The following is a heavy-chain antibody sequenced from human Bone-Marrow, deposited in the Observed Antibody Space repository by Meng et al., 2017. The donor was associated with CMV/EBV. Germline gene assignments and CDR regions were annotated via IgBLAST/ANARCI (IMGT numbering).Heavy chain of an antibody. J-gene: IGHJ4*02. V-gene: IGHV3-30*02. CDR2: IRYDGSNK. CDR1: GFTVSSNY. Sequence: GGSLRLSCAASGFTVSSNYMSWVRQAPGKGLEWVAFIRYDGSNKYYADSVKGRFTISRDNSKNTLYLQMNSLRAEDTAVYYCAKDSEYSRPPGNFDYWGQGTLVTVSS. CDR3: AKDSEYSRPPGNFDY. D-gene: IGHD6-6*01.